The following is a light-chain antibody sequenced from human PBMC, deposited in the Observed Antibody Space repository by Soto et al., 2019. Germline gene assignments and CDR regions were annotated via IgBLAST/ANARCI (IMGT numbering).Light chain of an antibody. Sequence: ETVLTQSPGTLSLSPGERATLSCRASQSVSSNYLVWYQQKPGQAPRLLISGVSTRATGIPDRFSGSGSGTDFTLTISRLEPEDVAVYYCQQYAPSTAITFGQGTRVEIK. J-gene: IGKJ5*01. CDR2: GVS. CDR1: QSVSSNY. V-gene: IGKV3-20*01. CDR3: QQYAPSTAIT.